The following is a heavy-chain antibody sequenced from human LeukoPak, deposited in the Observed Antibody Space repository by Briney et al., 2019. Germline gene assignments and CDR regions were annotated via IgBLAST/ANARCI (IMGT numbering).Heavy chain of an antibody. Sequence: SQTLSLTCTVTGGFHRRGGYYWSWTRQHPGKGLECIGYIYYSGSTYYNPSLKSRVTISVDTSKNQFSLKLSSVTAADTAVYYCGGSYYDSHWGWFDPRGQGTLVTVSS. CDR2: IYYSGST. CDR3: GGSYYDSHWGWFDP. J-gene: IGHJ5*02. V-gene: IGHV4-31*03. D-gene: IGHD3-22*01. CDR1: GGFHRRGGYY.